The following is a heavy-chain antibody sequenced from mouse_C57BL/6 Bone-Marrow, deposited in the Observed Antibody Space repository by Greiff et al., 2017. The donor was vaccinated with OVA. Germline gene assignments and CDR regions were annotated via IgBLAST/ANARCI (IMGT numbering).Heavy chain of an antibody. Sequence: EVQVVESGGGLVQPGGSMKLSCVASGFTFSNYWMNWVRQSPEQGLEWVAQIRLKSDNYATHYAESVKGRFTISRDDSKSSVYLQMNNLRAEDTGIYYCTAEKWLLLFAYWGQGTLVTVSA. CDR1: GFTFSNYW. CDR2: IRLKSDNYAT. V-gene: IGHV6-3*01. J-gene: IGHJ3*01. CDR3: TAEKWLLLFAY. D-gene: IGHD2-3*01.